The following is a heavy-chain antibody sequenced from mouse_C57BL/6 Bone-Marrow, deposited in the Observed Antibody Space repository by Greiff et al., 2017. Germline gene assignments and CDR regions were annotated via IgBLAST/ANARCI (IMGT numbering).Heavy chain of an antibody. D-gene: IGHD2-2*01. V-gene: IGHV1-81*01. CDR2: IYPRSGNT. CDR3: TTGYYYAMDY. J-gene: IGHJ4*01. CDR1: GYTFTSYG. Sequence: QVQLQQSGAELARPGASVKLSCKASGYTFTSYGISWVKQRTGQGLEWIGEIYPRSGNTYYNEKFKGKATLTADKSSSTAYMELSSLTSEDTAVYYCTTGYYYAMDYGGQGTSVTVSS.